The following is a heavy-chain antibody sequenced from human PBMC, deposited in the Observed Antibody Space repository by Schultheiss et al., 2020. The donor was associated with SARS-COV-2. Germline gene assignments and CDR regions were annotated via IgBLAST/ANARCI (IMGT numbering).Heavy chain of an antibody. Sequence: SETLSLTCTVSGGSISSGDYYWSWIRQPPGKGLEWIGYIYYSGSTNYNPSLKSRVTISVDKSKNQFSLKLSSVTAADTAVYYCARAPDYGDYRDAFDIWGRGTMVTVSS. CDR3: ARAPDYGDYRDAFDI. D-gene: IGHD4-17*01. CDR2: IYYSGST. CDR1: GGSISSGDYY. J-gene: IGHJ3*02. V-gene: IGHV4-61*08.